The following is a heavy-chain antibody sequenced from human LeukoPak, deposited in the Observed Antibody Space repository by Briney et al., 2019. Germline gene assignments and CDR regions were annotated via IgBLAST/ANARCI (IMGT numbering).Heavy chain of an antibody. CDR3: ARWVGASTRAFDY. CDR2: IHYTGST. CDR1: GDSISSSIYY. V-gene: IGHV4-39*01. Sequence: SETLSLTCTVSGDSISSSIYYGVWIRQTPGGGLEWIGCIHYTGSTFYNPSLKSRVTMSVDTSKNQFSLKLSSVTATATTFYYCARWVGASTRAFDYWGQGTLATVSS. J-gene: IGHJ4*02. D-gene: IGHD1-26*01.